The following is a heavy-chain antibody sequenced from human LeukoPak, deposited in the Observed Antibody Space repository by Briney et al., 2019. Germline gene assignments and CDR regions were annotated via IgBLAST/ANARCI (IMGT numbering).Heavy chain of an antibody. Sequence: ASVRVSCKASGYTFTSYYMHWVRQAPGQGLEWMGIINPSGGSTSYAQKFQGRVTMTRDTSTSTVYMELSSLRSEDTAVYYCARDRASGYEFDYWGQGTLVTVSS. D-gene: IGHD5-12*01. CDR3: ARDRASGYEFDY. J-gene: IGHJ4*02. CDR2: INPSGGST. CDR1: GYTFTSYY. V-gene: IGHV1-46*01.